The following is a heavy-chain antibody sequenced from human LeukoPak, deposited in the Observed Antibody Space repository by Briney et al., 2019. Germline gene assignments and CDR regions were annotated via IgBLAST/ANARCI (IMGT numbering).Heavy chain of an antibody. Sequence: PSETLSLTCTVSGGSMSNYYWSWIRQPPGKGLEWIGYRFHSGSTNYNPSLKSRVTISLDTSKSQFSLKVSSVTAADTAVYYCARGVCTSSSCYAGDYGMDVWGQGTTVTVSS. D-gene: IGHD2-2*01. CDR3: ARGVCTSSSCYAGDYGMDV. J-gene: IGHJ6*02. V-gene: IGHV4-59*08. CDR2: RFHSGST. CDR1: GGSMSNYY.